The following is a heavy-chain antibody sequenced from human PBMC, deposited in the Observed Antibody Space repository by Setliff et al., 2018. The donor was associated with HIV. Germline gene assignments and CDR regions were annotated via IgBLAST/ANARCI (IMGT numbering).Heavy chain of an antibody. Sequence: SETLSLTCSVSGDSISDTTYYWGWIRQPPGKGLEWIGNIYHSGSTLCKPSLKSRVTMSVDTSKNQFSLKLNSVTAADTAVYHCARLSSYRSSSYYFDYWGQGALVTVSS. CDR3: ARLSSYRSSSYYFDY. D-gene: IGHD6-6*01. J-gene: IGHJ4*02. CDR1: GDSISDTTYY. V-gene: IGHV4-39*01. CDR2: IYHSGST.